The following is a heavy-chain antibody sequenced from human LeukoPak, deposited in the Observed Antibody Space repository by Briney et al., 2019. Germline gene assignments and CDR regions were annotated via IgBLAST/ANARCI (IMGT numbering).Heavy chain of an antibody. D-gene: IGHD3-3*01. CDR2: IYYSGST. CDR3: ARRLAVSGYD. V-gene: IGHV4-39*01. J-gene: IGHJ4*02. CDR1: GGSISSSSYY. Sequence: SETLSLTCTVSGGSISSSSYYWGWIRQPPGKGLEWIGSIYYSGSTYYNPSLKSRVTISVDTSKNQFSLKLSSVTAADTAVYYCARRLAVSGYDWGQGTPVTVSS.